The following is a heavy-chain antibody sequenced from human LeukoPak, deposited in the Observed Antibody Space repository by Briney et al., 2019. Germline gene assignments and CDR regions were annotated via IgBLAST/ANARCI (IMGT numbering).Heavy chain of an antibody. D-gene: IGHD3-3*01. J-gene: IGHJ6*02. V-gene: IGHV3-30*18. CDR1: GFTFSSYG. CDR3: AKVEAYYDFWSGSFYYYYGMDV. CDR2: ISYDGSNK. Sequence: GGSLRLSCAASGFTFSSYGMHWVRQAPGKGLEWVAVISYDGSNKYYADSVKGRFTISRDNSKNTLYLQMNSLRAEDTAVYYCAKVEAYYDFWSGSFYYYYGMDVWGQGTTVTVSS.